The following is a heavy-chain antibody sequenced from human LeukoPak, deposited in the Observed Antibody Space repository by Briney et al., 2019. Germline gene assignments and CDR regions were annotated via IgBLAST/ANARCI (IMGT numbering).Heavy chain of an antibody. CDR2: IIPIFGTA. D-gene: IGHD5-18*01. V-gene: IGHV1-69*05. Sequence: ASVKVSCKASGGTFSSYAISWVRQAPGQGLEWMGRIIPIFGTANYAQKFQGRVTITTDESTSTAYMELSSLRSEDTAVYYCARAGVYSYDLDYWGQGTLVTVSS. CDR3: ARAGVYSYDLDY. CDR1: GGTFSSYA. J-gene: IGHJ4*02.